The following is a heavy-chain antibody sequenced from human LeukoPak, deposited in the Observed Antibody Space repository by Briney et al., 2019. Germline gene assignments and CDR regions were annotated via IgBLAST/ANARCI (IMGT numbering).Heavy chain of an antibody. Sequence: SETLSLTCGVYGGSFRSYYWNWIRQPPGKGLERIGEINHSGSTNYNPSLKSRVTMSVDTSKKQFSLKLSSVTAADTAVYYCASQHCTSTTCYAYFDYWGKGTLVTVSS. D-gene: IGHD2-2*01. V-gene: IGHV4-34*01. CDR1: GGSFRSYY. CDR3: ASQHCTSTTCYAYFDY. J-gene: IGHJ4*02. CDR2: INHSGST.